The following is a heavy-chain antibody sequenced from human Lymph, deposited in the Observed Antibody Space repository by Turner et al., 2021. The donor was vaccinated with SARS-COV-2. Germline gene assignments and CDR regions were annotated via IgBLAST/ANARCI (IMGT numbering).Heavy chain of an antibody. D-gene: IGHD6-13*01. CDR3: AKDGGGYSST. Sequence: QVQLVQSGGGVVQPGRSLRLSCAASGFTFSSYAMHWVRQAPGKGLEWVALISYDGSNKDYADSVKVRFTSSRDNSKNTLYLQMNRLRAEDTAVYYCAKDGGGYSSTWGQGTLVTVSS. J-gene: IGHJ5*02. CDR2: ISYDGSNK. CDR1: GFTFSSYA. V-gene: IGHV3-30*18.